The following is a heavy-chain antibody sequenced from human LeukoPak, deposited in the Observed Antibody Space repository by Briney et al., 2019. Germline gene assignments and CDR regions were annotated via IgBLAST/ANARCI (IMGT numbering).Heavy chain of an antibody. CDR2: IDPKSGGT. CDR1: GYTFIGQY. Sequence: ASVKVSCKASGYTFIGQYIHWVRQARGQGLECMGWIDPKSGGTSYAQKFQGRVTMSTDTSISTAYMELKNLRSDDTAVYYCAVCSGSNCFYYYMDVWGKGTTV. D-gene: IGHD2-15*01. V-gene: IGHV1-2*02. J-gene: IGHJ6*03. CDR3: AVCSGSNCFYYYMDV.